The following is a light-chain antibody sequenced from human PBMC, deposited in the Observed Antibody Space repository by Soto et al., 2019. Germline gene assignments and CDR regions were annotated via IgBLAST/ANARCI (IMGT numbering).Light chain of an antibody. J-gene: IGKJ1*01. CDR2: DAS. CDR1: QSVSSN. Sequence: EIVMTQSPATLSLSPGERATLSCRASQSVSSNFAWYQQKPGQAPRLLIYDASTRATGIPARFSGSGSGTEFTLTISSLQSEDFAVYYCQQRSNWPRTFGQGTKVDIK. V-gene: IGKV3-15*01. CDR3: QQRSNWPRT.